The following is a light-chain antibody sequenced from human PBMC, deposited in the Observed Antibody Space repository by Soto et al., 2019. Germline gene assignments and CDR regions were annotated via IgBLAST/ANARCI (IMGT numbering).Light chain of an antibody. CDR1: SGSVSTSYY. Sequence: QTVVTQEPSFSVSPGGTVTLTCGLSSGSVSTSYYPSWYQQTPGQAPRTLIYSTNTRSSGVPDRFSGSILGNTAALTITGAQADDESDYYCLLYMRTGMVFGGGTKVTVL. CDR2: STN. V-gene: IGLV8-61*01. J-gene: IGLJ3*02. CDR3: LLYMRTGMV.